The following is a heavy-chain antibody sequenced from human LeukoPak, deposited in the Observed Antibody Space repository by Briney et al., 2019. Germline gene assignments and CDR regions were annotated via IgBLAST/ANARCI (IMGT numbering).Heavy chain of an antibody. CDR2: IYFSGIT. V-gene: IGHV4-59*01. CDR1: GGSISSYY. Sequence: SETLSLTCNVSGGSISSYYWSWIRQPPGKGLEWIGYIYFSGITNYNPSFKSRVTMSVDTSKNQFSLKLTSVTAADTAVYYCARDRDNYGSGSLLYWGQGTLVTVSS. D-gene: IGHD3-10*01. CDR3: ARDRDNYGSGSLLY. J-gene: IGHJ4*02.